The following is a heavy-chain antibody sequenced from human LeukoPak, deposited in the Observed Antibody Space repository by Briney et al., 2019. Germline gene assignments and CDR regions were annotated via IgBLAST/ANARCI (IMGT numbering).Heavy chain of an antibody. CDR1: GFTFSSYS. Sequence: GGSLRLPCAASGFTFSSYSMNWVRQAPGKGLEWVSSISSSSSYIYYADSVKGRFTISRDNSKNSLYLQMNSLRAEDTAVYFCAMIEQVVSNVEGGYWGQGTLVTVSS. D-gene: IGHD6-6*01. CDR2: ISSSSSYI. J-gene: IGHJ4*02. CDR3: AMIEQVVSNVEGGY. V-gene: IGHV3-21*01.